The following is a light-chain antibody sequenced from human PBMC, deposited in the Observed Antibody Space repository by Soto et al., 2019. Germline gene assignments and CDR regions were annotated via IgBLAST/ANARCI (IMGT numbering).Light chain of an antibody. CDR3: QQYNSYSPLT. Sequence: IQLTQSPSYLSASVGASVTITCRASQGIDSYLAWYQQRPGKVPQLLIYETSILQSGVSSRFSGSGCGTEYTLPISSLQAEDFATYYCQQYNSYSPLTFGGGTKVDIK. J-gene: IGKJ4*01. CDR1: QGIDSY. CDR2: ETS. V-gene: IGKV1-9*01.